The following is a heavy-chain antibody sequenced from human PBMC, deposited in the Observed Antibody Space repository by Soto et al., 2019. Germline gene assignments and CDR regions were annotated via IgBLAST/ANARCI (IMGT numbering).Heavy chain of an antibody. J-gene: IGHJ4*02. Sequence: GGSLRLSCAASGFTFSDYYMSWIRQAPGKGLEWVSYISSSGSTIYYADSVKGRFTISRDNAKNSLYLQMNSLRAEDTAVYYCAASSGWYFLPLDYWGQGTLVTVSS. D-gene: IGHD6-19*01. V-gene: IGHV3-11*01. CDR3: AASSGWYFLPLDY. CDR2: ISSSGSTI. CDR1: GFTFSDYY.